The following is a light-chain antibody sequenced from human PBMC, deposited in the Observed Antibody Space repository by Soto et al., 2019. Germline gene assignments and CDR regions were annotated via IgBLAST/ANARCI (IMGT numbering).Light chain of an antibody. J-gene: IGLJ2*01. CDR3: SSYTTTTLV. CDR2: EVS. CDR1: SGDVGGYKY. V-gene: IGLV2-14*01. Sequence: SALTQPASVSGSPGQSITISCTGTSGDVGGYKYVSWYQQHPGKAPKLMIYEVSNRPSGVSNRFSGSKSGNTASLTISGLQAEDEADYCCSSYTTTTLVFGGGTTLTVL.